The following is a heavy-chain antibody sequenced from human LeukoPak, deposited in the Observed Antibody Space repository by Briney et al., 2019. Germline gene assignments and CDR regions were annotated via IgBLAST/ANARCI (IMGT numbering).Heavy chain of an antibody. CDR3: ANITAEVAGGLWFDP. Sequence: ASVKVSCKSPVYSFTSYGISWGRHAPGQGLEWMGWVCAYNGNTNYAQKLQGSVTTTTDTSTSKAYMELRRLRSDATAVYSCANITAEVAGGLWFDPWGQGTLVTVSS. CDR2: VCAYNGNT. J-gene: IGHJ5*02. D-gene: IGHD6-19*01. CDR1: VYSFTSYG. V-gene: IGHV1-18*01.